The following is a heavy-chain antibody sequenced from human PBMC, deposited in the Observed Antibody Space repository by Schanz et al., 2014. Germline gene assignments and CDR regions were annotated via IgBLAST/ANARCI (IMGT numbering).Heavy chain of an antibody. Sequence: QVQLVQSGAELKNPGASVKVSCKASGYSFSAYYIHWMRQAPGQGLEWLGRFTHISQKFQGRVTMTRDTSSTTAYMELNSLRSDDPAVYYCVRELSGGTFDYWGQGALVTVSS. J-gene: IGHJ4*02. V-gene: IGHV1-2*06. CDR2: FT. D-gene: IGHD1-1*01. CDR3: VRELSGGTFDY. CDR1: GYSFSAYY.